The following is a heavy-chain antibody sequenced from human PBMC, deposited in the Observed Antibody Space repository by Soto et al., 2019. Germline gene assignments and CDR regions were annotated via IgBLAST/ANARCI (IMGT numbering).Heavy chain of an antibody. CDR3: ARVAYDYVWGSYRYSDYGLDV. CDR2: IKQDGSEK. D-gene: IGHD3-16*02. J-gene: IGHJ6*02. CDR1: GFTFSSYW. V-gene: IGHV3-7*01. Sequence: EVQLVESGGGLVQPGGSLRLSCAASGFTFSSYWMNWVRQAPGKGLEWVANIKQDGSEKYYVDSVKGRFTLSRDNAKNSLYPQMHSLRAEDTAVYYCARVAYDYVWGSYRYSDYGLDVWGLGTTVTVSS.